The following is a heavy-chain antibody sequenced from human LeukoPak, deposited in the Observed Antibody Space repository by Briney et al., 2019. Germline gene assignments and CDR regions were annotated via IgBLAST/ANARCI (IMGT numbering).Heavy chain of an antibody. CDR2: ISYDGNIK. D-gene: IGHD6-25*01. CDR1: GFSFTSYN. V-gene: IGHV3-30*03. Sequence: GTSLRPSCAASGFSFTSYNFHWVRQAPGKGLQWLGFISYDGNIKYEDYVKGRFTISRDNSKNTLYLQMNSLRAEDTAVYYCARGEGGYRENDAFDIWGQGTMVTVSS. CDR3: ARGEGGYRENDAFDI. J-gene: IGHJ3*02.